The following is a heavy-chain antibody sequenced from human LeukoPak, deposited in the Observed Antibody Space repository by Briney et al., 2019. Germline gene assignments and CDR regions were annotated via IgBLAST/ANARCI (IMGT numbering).Heavy chain of an antibody. D-gene: IGHD5-12*01. CDR2: IYSGGST. CDR3: ARKNIVATMGRAFDI. CDR1: GFTVSSNY. Sequence: GGSLRLSCAASGFTVSSNYMSWVRQAPGKGLEWVSVIYSGGSTYYADSVKGRFTISRDNAKNSLYLQMNSLRAEDTAVYYCARKNIVATMGRAFDIWGQGTMVTVSS. J-gene: IGHJ3*02. V-gene: IGHV3-53*01.